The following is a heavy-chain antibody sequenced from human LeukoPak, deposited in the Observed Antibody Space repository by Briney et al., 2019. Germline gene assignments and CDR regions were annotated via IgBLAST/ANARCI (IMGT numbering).Heavy chain of an antibody. Sequence: SETLSLTCTVSGGSISSGSYYWSWIRQPAGKGLEWIGRIYTSGSTNYNPSLKSRVTISIDTSKNQFSLKLSSVTASDTAVYYCARHQWVPAFDIWGQGTMVTVSS. D-gene: IGHD1-26*01. V-gene: IGHV4-61*02. CDR3: ARHQWVPAFDI. J-gene: IGHJ3*02. CDR1: GGSISSGSYY. CDR2: IYTSGST.